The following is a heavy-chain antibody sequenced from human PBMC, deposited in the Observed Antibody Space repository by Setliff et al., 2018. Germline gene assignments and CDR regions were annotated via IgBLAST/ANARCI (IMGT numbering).Heavy chain of an antibody. D-gene: IGHD2-15*01. J-gene: IGHJ4*02. CDR3: ARRRGGRRVGSGHFDY. Sequence: PSETLSLTCTVSGGSISSSSYYWGWIRQPPGKGLEWIGSIYYSGSTYYNPSLKSRVTISVDTSKNQFSLKLSSVTAADTAVYYRARRRGGRRVGSGHFDYWGQGTLVTVS. V-gene: IGHV4-39*01. CDR2: IYYSGST. CDR1: GGSISSSSYY.